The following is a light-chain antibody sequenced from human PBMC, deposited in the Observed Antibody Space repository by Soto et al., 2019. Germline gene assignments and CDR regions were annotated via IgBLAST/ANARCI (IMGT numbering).Light chain of an antibody. CDR3: QQYGTSPEWT. V-gene: IGKV3-20*01. J-gene: IGKJ1*01. CDR2: GAS. CDR1: QSVSSNY. Sequence: EIVLTQSPGTLSLSLGERATLSCRASQSVSSNYLAWYQQKPGQAPRLLIYGASSRATGIPDRFSGSGSGTDFTLTISRLEPEDFGVYSCQQYGTSPEWTFGQGTKV.